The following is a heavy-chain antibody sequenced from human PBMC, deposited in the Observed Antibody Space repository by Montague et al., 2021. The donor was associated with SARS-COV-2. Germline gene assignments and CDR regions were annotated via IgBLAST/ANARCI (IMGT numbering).Heavy chain of an antibody. D-gene: IGHD1-26*01. CDR3: ARDIWEPEVRSRGWFDP. J-gene: IGHJ5*02. Sequence: SETLSLTCGVSGGSISDNNWWSWVRQSPETGLEWIGEISLGGRTXYNPSLKSRVTISLDKSKNQFSLKLTSVTAADTAVYYCARDIWEPEVRSRGWFDPWGQGILVTVSS. CDR2: ISLGGRT. V-gene: IGHV4-4*02. CDR1: GGSISDNNW.